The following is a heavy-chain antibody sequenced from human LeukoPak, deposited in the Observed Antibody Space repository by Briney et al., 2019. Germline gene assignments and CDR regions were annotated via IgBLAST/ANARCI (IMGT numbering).Heavy chain of an antibody. V-gene: IGHV3-23*01. CDR3: GRGHRFCSRGNCNSPVDY. CDR2: IGGGDVEI. Sequence: GGSLRLSCAMSGFTFTNNAMTWVRQAPGKGLEWVSTIGGGDVEIHYADSVKGWFTSSRDNSKNTLYLQMNSLRAEDTAVYYCGRGHRFCSRGNCNSPVDYWGQGTLVTVSS. CDR1: GFTFTNNA. D-gene: IGHD2-15*01. J-gene: IGHJ4*02.